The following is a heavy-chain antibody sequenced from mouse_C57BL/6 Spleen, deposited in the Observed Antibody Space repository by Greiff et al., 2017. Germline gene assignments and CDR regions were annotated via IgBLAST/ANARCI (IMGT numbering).Heavy chain of an antibody. Sequence: QVQLQQSGAELARPGASVKMSCKASGYTFTSYTMHWVKQRPGQGLEWIGYINPSSGYTKYTQKFKDKATLTADKSSSTAYMQLSSLTSEDSAVYYCARWADYAMDYWGQGTSVTVSS. CDR3: ARWADYAMDY. CDR1: GYTFTSYT. CDR2: INPSSGYT. V-gene: IGHV1-4*01. J-gene: IGHJ4*01.